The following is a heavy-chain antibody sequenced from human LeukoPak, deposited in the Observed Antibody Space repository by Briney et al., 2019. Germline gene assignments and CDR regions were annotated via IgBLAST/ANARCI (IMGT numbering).Heavy chain of an antibody. J-gene: IGHJ4*02. CDR1: GFTFSSYA. CDR2: ISSNGGST. CDR3: VKTGRTTRSPTYYFDY. D-gene: IGHD1-1*01. Sequence: GGSLRLSCSASGFTFSSYAMQWVRQAPGMGLEYVSAISSNGGSTYYADSVKGRFTISRDNSKNTLYLQMSSLRAEDTAVYYCVKTGRTTRSPTYYFDYWGQGTLVTVSS. V-gene: IGHV3-64D*06.